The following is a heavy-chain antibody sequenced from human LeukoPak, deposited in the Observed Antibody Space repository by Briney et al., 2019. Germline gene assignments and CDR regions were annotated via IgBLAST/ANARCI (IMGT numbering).Heavy chain of an antibody. CDR3: ARVRGFASGSYTFDY. D-gene: IGHD1-26*01. Sequence: PGGSLRLSCAASGFTFSSYWMHWVRQAPGKGLVWVSRINSDGSSTSYADSVRGRFTISRDNAKNSLYLQMNSLRAEDTALYYCARVRGFASGSYTFDYWGQGTLVTVSS. CDR1: GFTFSSYW. CDR2: INSDGSST. J-gene: IGHJ4*02. V-gene: IGHV3-74*01.